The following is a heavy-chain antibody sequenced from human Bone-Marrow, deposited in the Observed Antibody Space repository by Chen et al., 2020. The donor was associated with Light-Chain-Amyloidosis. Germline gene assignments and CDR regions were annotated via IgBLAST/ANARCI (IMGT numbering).Heavy chain of an antibody. V-gene: IGHV4-61*02. D-gene: IGHD1-26*01. Sequence: QVQLQESGPGLVKPSQTLSPTCTVSGDSLFNDKYYWHWIRQPAGKGLEWSGRVYNSGSTRYNPSLKSRITISVNTAKNQFSLNLTSVTATDTAVYYCVRDVMSTTGHRWFESWGQGTVVTVS. CDR2: VYNSGST. CDR3: VRDVMSTTGHRWFES. J-gene: IGHJ5*01. CDR1: GDSLFNDKYY.